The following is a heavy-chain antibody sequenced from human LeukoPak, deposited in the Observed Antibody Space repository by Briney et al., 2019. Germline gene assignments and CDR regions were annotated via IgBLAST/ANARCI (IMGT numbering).Heavy chain of an antibody. CDR2: IYYSGST. Sequence: SETLSLTCTVSGGSISSSSYYWGWIRQPPGKGLEWIGSIYYSGSTYYNPSLKSRVTISVDTSKNQFSLKLSSVTAADTAVYYCAKKQGCSGGSCLRANFDYWGQRTLVTVSS. D-gene: IGHD2-15*01. J-gene: IGHJ4*02. CDR3: AKKQGCSGGSCLRANFDY. CDR1: GGSISSSSYY. V-gene: IGHV4-39*01.